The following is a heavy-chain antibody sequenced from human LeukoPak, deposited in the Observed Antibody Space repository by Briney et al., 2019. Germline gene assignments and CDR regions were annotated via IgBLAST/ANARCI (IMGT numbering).Heavy chain of an antibody. J-gene: IGHJ4*02. CDR2: ISGSGAIT. CDR3: AKVAIFGGNSNGHFDY. CDR1: GFTFSNYA. Sequence: GGSLRPSCAASGFTFSNYAMSWVRQDPGKGLEWVSAISGSGAITYYADSVKGRFTISRDNSKNTLYLQVNSLRAEDTAIYYCAKVAIFGGNSNGHFDYWGQGTLVTVS. V-gene: IGHV3-23*01. D-gene: IGHD4-23*01.